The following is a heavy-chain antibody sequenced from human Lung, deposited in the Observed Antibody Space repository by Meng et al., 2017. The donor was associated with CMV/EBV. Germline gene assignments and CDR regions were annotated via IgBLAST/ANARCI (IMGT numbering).Heavy chain of an antibody. D-gene: IGHD2-21*02. CDR2: ISTYNDNP. CDR3: ARDLWPHIVVVTAPSEF. Sequence: QVLLVQAGAEVKRPGASVKVSCKASGYTFSSYGFTWVRQAPGQGLEWLGWISTYNDNPKYAQKVQGRVTMTADTSTSTAYMELRSLTSDDTAVYYCARDLWPHIVVVTAPSEFWGQGTLVTVSS. CDR1: GYTFSSYG. J-gene: IGHJ4*02. V-gene: IGHV1-18*01.